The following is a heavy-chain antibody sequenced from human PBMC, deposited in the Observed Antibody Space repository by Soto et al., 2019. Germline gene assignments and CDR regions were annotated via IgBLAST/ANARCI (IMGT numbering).Heavy chain of an antibody. D-gene: IGHD3-9*01. CDR1: GASISGYH. V-gene: IGHV4-59*08. CDR2: ISYSGAT. CDR3: ARGFAIDWYYFDY. Sequence: SETLSLTCTVSGASISGYHWSWIRQPPGKGLECLGYISYSGATNYNPSLKSRVTMSIDTSKNQFSLQLNSVTAADTAVYYCARGFAIDWYYFDYWGQGTLVTVSS. J-gene: IGHJ4*02.